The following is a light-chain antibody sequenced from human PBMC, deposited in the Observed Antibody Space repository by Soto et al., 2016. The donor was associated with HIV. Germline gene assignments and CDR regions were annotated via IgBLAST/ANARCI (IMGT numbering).Light chain of an antibody. J-gene: IGKJ1*01. Sequence: DIQMTQFPSTLSASIGDRVTITCRASQGIRKDLGWYHQKPGKAPQRLIQAASTLHSGAPSRFIGRGYGTEFTLTISSLQPEDFGTYYCLQHNGFPRSFGQGTRVEI. CDR2: AAS. CDR3: LQHNGFPRS. V-gene: IGKV1-17*01. CDR1: QGIRKD.